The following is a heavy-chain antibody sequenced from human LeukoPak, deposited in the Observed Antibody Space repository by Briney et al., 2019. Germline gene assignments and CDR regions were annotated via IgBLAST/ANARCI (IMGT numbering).Heavy chain of an antibody. CDR1: GFTFSSYA. V-gene: IGHV3-23*01. Sequence: GGSLRLSCAASGFTFSSYAMSWVRQAPGKGLEWVSAISGSGGSTYYADSVKGRFTISRDNSKNTLYLQMNSLRAEDTAVYYCAKDPQAFIAAAGTVYWGQGTLVTVSS. CDR3: AKDPQAFIAAAGTVY. CDR2: ISGSGGST. D-gene: IGHD6-13*01. J-gene: IGHJ4*02.